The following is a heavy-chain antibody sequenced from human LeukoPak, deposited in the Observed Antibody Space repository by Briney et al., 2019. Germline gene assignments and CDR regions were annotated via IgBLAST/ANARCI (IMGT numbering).Heavy chain of an antibody. CDR3: AIHRDYGGNPFDY. Sequence: MTGESLKISCKGSGYSFTSYWICWVRQMPGKGLEWMGVIYPADSDTRYSPSFQGQVTISADKSISTAYLQWSSLKASDTAMYYCAIHRDYGGNPFDYWGQGTLVTVSS. V-gene: IGHV5-51*01. CDR2: IYPADSDT. J-gene: IGHJ4*02. D-gene: IGHD4-23*01. CDR1: GYSFTSYW.